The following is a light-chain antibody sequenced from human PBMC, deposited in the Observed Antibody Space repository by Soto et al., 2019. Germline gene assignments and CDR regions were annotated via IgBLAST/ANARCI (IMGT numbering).Light chain of an antibody. V-gene: IGKV3-20*01. Sequence: ELVLTQSPGTLSLSPGESATLSCRASQSVSSRYLAWYQQKPAQAPRLLIYGASSRATGIPDRFSGSGSGTDFTLTISRLEPEDFAVYYCQEYATSRTFGQGTKVEIK. CDR1: QSVSSRY. J-gene: IGKJ1*01. CDR3: QEYATSRT. CDR2: GAS.